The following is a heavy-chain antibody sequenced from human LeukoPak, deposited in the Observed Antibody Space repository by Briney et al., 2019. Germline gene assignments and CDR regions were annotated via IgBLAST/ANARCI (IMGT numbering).Heavy chain of an antibody. CDR3: ARGPPNWGYDY. CDR1: GYTCTSYD. Sequence: ASVKVSCKASGYTCTSYDFNWVRHATGQRPEWMGWMSPNSGDTGYAQKFQDRVTMTRNTSISTAYMELSSLRSDDTAVYYCARGPPNWGYDYWGPGTLVTVSS. J-gene: IGHJ4*02. CDR2: MSPNSGDT. D-gene: IGHD7-27*01. V-gene: IGHV1-8*01.